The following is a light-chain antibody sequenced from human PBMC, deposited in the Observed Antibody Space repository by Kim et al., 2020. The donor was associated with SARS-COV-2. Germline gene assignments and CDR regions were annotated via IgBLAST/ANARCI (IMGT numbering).Light chain of an antibody. CDR2: EVS. CDR1: TSGIVVYNS. V-gene: IGLV2-8*01. Sequence: GPSTSPPCPPTTSGIVVYNSVSSSHHHPAKPPNLIIYEVSTPPSGFPARFSGSKSANTASLTVSGLQAEDEADYYCSSYAGSYNLVFGGGTQLTVL. J-gene: IGLJ2*01. CDR3: SSYAGSYNLV.